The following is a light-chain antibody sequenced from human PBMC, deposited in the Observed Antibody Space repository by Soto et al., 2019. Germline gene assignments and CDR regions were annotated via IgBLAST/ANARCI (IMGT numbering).Light chain of an antibody. V-gene: IGKV1-5*01. J-gene: IGKJ1*01. Sequence: DIQMTQSPSTLSASVGDRVTLTCRASQSVSSCLAWYQQKPGQAPRLLIYDASTRDSGVPSRFSGSGSGTEFTLTISSLQPDDFATYYCQHYNSSSWTFGQGTKVDIK. CDR2: DAS. CDR3: QHYNSSSWT. CDR1: QSVSSC.